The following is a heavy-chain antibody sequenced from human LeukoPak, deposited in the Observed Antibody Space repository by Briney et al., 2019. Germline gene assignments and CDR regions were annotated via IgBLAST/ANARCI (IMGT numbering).Heavy chain of an antibody. D-gene: IGHD5-24*01. CDR3: AKGGDGYNYYFDY. CDR1: GFTFSDYA. J-gene: IGHJ4*02. Sequence: PGGSLRLSCPVSGFTFSDYAMSWVRQAPGEGLEWVSGVSGSGGSIRYADSVKGRFITSRDNPKNTLYLQMNSLRAEDTAVYYCAKGGDGYNYYFDYWGQETLVAVSS. V-gene: IGHV3-23*01. CDR2: VSGSGGSI.